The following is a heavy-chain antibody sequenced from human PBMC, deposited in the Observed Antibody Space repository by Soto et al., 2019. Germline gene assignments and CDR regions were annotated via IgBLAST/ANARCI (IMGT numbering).Heavy chain of an antibody. CDR3: AGVGYCSGGSCSRGWFDP. J-gene: IGHJ5*02. V-gene: IGHV1-8*01. CDR2: MNPNSGNT. D-gene: IGHD2-15*01. CDR1: GYTFTSYD. Sequence: QVQLVQSGAEVKKPGASVKVSCKASGYTFTSYDINWVRQATGQGLEWMGWMNPNSGNTGYAQKFQGRVTMTRNTPISTAYMELSSLRSEDTAVYYCAGVGYCSGGSCSRGWFDPWGRGTLVTVSS.